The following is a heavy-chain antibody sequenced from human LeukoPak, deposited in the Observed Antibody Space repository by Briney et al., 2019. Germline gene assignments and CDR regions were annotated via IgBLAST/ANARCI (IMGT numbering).Heavy chain of an antibody. J-gene: IGHJ4*02. Sequence: DPSETLSLTCTVSGGSISSSSYYWGWIRQPPGKGLEWIGSIYYSGSTYYNPSLKSRVTISVDTSKNQFSLKLSSVTAADTAVYYCASSSGDGDYSVGFGNWGQGTLVTVSS. CDR1: GGSISSSSYY. CDR2: IYYSGST. D-gene: IGHD4-17*01. CDR3: ASSSGDGDYSVGFGN. V-gene: IGHV4-39*07.